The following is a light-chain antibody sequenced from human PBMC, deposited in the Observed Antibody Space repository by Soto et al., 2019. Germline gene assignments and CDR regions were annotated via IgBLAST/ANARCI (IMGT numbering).Light chain of an antibody. CDR1: SSDVGSYNY. CDR3: SSYAGSNIVV. Sequence: QSVLTQPPSASGSPGQSVTISCTGSSSDVGSYNYVSWYQQHPGKAPKLMIYDVSKRPSGVPDRFSGSKSGNTASLTVSGLQAEDEADYYCSSYAGSNIVVFGGGTKLTVL. J-gene: IGLJ2*01. V-gene: IGLV2-8*01. CDR2: DVS.